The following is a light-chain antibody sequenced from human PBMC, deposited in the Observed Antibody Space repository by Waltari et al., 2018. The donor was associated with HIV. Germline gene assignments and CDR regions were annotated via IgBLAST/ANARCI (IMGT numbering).Light chain of an antibody. CDR1: SSDVGGYNY. CDR3: SSYAGNDQYV. V-gene: IGLV2-8*01. CDR2: EVT. J-gene: IGLJ1*01. Sequence: QSALTQPPSASGSPGQSVTISCTGTSSDVGGYNYVSWYKQHPGKAPKLIIYEVTKRPSGVPDRFFGSTSGNTASLTVSGLQAEDEADYYCSSYAGNDQYVFGTGTKVTVL.